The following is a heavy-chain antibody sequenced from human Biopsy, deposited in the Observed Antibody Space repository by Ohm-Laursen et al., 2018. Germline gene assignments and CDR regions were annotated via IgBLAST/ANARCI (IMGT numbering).Heavy chain of an antibody. CDR1: GGSISRGY. Sequence: SHTLSLIRSVSGGSISRGYWSWIRQTPARGRGGVGYISYSWSTNFNPSVQSRVTISVDTSKNQFSLRPNSVTTANTAVYYWERATNSTGWPYYYFYGMDVWGQGTTVTVSS. D-gene: IGHD2/OR15-2a*01. V-gene: IGHV4-59*13. CDR3: ERATNSTGWPYYYFYGMDV. J-gene: IGHJ6*02. CDR2: ISYSWST.